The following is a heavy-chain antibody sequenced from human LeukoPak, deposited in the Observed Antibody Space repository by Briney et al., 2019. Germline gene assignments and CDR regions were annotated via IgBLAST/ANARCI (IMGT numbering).Heavy chain of an antibody. D-gene: IGHD2-2*01. CDR1: GFTFTDEY. Sequence: GASVKVSCKSSGFTFTDEYIHWVRQAPGQGLEWVGWINPYSGAINYAQKFQGRVTLTRDTSISTAYMELSRLTSGDTAVYYCARDPKSQLLLDYWGQGTLVTVSS. V-gene: IGHV1-2*02. CDR2: INPYSGAI. J-gene: IGHJ4*02. CDR3: ARDPKSQLLLDY.